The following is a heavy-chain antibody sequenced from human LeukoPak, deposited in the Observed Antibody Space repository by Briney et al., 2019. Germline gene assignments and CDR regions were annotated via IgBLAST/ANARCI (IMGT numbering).Heavy chain of an antibody. J-gene: IGHJ4*02. V-gene: IGHV4-4*02. D-gene: IGHD3-16*02. CDR1: GGSISSSNW. CDR3: ARGGRYYDYVWGSYRLDY. Sequence: SGTLSLTCAVSGGSISSSNWWSWVRQPPGKGLEWIGEIYHSGSTNYNPSLKSRVTISVDTSKNQFSLKLSSVTAADTAVYYCARGGRYYDYVWGSYRLDYWGQGTLVTVSS. CDR2: IYHSGST.